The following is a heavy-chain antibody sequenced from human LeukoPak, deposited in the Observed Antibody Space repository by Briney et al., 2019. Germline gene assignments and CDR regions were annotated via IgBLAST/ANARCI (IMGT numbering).Heavy chain of an antibody. Sequence: GGSLRLSCAASGFIFSTYNIDWVRQAPGKGLEWVSSISSSSSYIYYADSVKGRFTISRDNAKSSMWLQMNSLRDEDTAVYYCARDQTPFYWGQGTLVTVSS. CDR3: ARDQTPFY. V-gene: IGHV3-21*01. CDR2: ISSSSSYI. CDR1: GFIFSTYN. D-gene: IGHD2-15*01. J-gene: IGHJ4*02.